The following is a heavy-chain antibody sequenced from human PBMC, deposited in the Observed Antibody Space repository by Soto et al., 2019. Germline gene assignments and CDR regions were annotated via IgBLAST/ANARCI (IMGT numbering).Heavy chain of an antibody. Sequence: SETLSLTCSVSGGSIYNYYWSWIRQPPGKGLEWIGNIYYSGSTNDSPSLESRVTISVDTSKNQFSLKLSSVTAADTAVYYCARSAMVRGPFDYWGQGTLVTVSS. CDR2: IYYSGST. CDR3: ARSAMVRGPFDY. D-gene: IGHD3-10*01. V-gene: IGHV4-59*01. CDR1: GGSIYNYY. J-gene: IGHJ4*02.